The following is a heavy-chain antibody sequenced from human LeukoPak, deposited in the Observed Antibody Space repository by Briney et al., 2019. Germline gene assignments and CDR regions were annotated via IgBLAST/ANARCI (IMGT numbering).Heavy chain of an antibody. Sequence: SETLSLTCTVSGGSISSDYWSWIRQPPGKGLEWIGYIYYSGITNYTPSLKSRVTISLDTSKNQFSLKLNSVTAADTAVYYCARRHHNWDYWGQGTLVTVSS. D-gene: IGHD5-24*01. V-gene: IGHV4-59*08. CDR1: GGSISSDY. CDR2: IYYSGIT. J-gene: IGHJ4*02. CDR3: ARRHHNWDY.